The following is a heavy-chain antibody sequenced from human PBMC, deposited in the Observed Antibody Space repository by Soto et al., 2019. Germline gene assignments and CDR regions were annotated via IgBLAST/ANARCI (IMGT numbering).Heavy chain of an antibody. D-gene: IGHD3-10*01. V-gene: IGHV3-23*01. J-gene: IGHJ4*02. CDR2: ITGSGGST. CDR1: GFTFSSYA. CDR3: AKDRWKTVVRGEVDY. Sequence: DVQLLESGGGLGEPGGSLRLSCATSGFTFSSYAMSWVRQAPGKGLEWVSGITGSGGSTYYADSVKGRFTISRDNSKNTLYLQMNSLRVEDTALYYCAKDRWKTVVRGEVDYWGQGTLVTVSS.